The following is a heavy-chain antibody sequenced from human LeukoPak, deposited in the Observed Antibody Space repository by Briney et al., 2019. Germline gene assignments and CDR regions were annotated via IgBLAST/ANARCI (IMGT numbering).Heavy chain of an antibody. J-gene: IGHJ3*01. Sequence: SQTLSLSCAISGDSVSTSGVAWNWVTESPSRGLEWLRRTYYTSKWNTDYAVSVKSRIVAKPDTSNNQFSMQLHSVTPEDTAVYYCARGRALAFDVWGQSTIVTVSS. CDR2: TYYTSKWNT. D-gene: IGHD3-3*02. CDR1: GDSVSTSGVA. V-gene: IGHV6-1*01. CDR3: ARGRALAFDV.